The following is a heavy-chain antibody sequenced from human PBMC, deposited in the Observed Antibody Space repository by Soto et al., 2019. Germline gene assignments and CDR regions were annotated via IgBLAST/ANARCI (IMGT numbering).Heavy chain of an antibody. D-gene: IGHD3-3*01. V-gene: IGHV1-69*13. J-gene: IGHJ4*02. Sequence: GASVKVSCKASGGTFSSYAISWVRQAPGQGLEWMGGIIPIFGTANYAQKFQGRVTITADESTSTAYMELSSLRSEDTAVYYGAFGVVIYYFDYWGQGTLVTVSS. CDR2: IIPIFGTA. CDR3: AFGVVIYYFDY. CDR1: GGTFSSYA.